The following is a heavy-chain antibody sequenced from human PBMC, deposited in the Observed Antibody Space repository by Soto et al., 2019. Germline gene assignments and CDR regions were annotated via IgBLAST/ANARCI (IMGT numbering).Heavy chain of an antibody. Sequence: SETLSLTCAVSGGSISSSNWWSWVRQPPGKGLEWTGEIYHSGSTNYNPSLKSRVTISVDKSKNQFSLKLSSVTAADTAVYYCAGGSWWVGSSWYGPELDYWGQGTLVTVSS. CDR3: AGGSWWVGSSWYGPELDY. CDR1: GGSISSSNW. J-gene: IGHJ4*02. D-gene: IGHD6-13*01. V-gene: IGHV4-4*02. CDR2: IYHSGST.